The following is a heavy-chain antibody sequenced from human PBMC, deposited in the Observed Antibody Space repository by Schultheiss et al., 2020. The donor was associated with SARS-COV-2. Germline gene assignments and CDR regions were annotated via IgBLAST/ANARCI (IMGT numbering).Heavy chain of an antibody. CDR2: IYYSGST. D-gene: IGHD6-13*01. CDR3: ARDAYRQQLANRNYYYYGMDV. V-gene: IGHV4-39*07. J-gene: IGHJ6*02. Sequence: SQTLSLTCTVSGGSISSGSYYWGWIRQPPGKGLEWIGSIYYSGSTYYNPSLKSRVTISVDTSKNQFSLKLSSVTAADTAVYYCARDAYRQQLANRNYYYYGMDVWGQGTTVTVSS. CDR1: GGSISSGSYY.